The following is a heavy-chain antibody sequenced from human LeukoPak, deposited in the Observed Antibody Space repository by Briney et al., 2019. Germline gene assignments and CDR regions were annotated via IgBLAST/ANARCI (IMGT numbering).Heavy chain of an antibody. J-gene: IGHJ4*02. Sequence: ASVKVSCKASGYTFTSYGISWVRQAPGQGLEWMGWISDYNGNTNYAQKLQGRVTMTTDTSTSTAYMELRSLRSDDTAVYYCAKSRTTVTGFDYWGQGTLVTVSS. CDR2: ISDYNGNT. V-gene: IGHV1-18*01. CDR1: GYTFTSYG. D-gene: IGHD4-17*01. CDR3: AKSRTTVTGFDY.